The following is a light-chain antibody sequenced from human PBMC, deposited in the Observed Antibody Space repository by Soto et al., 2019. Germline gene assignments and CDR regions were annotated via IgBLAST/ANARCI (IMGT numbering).Light chain of an antibody. CDR2: VGS. CDR1: QSLLHSNGYNY. CDR3: MQVLQSRT. J-gene: IGKJ1*01. V-gene: IGKV2-28*01. Sequence: DIVMTQSPLSLPVTPGEPASISCRSSQSLLHSNGYNYLDWYLQKPGQSPQLLITVGSNRASAVPDRLSGSGSGTDFTLIISRVEAQDVGFYYCMQVLQSRTVGQGTNVESK.